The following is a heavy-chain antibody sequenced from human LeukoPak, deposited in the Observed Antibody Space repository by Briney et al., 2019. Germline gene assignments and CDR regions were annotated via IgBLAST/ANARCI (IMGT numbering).Heavy chain of an antibody. CDR2: ISGNGGST. CDR1: GFTFSSYA. Sequence: GGSLRLSCSASGFTFSSYAIHWVRQAPGKGLEYVSAISGNGGSTYYADSVKGRSTISRDNSKNTLYLQMSNLRTEDTAVYYCVKGWCSSTSCTSHFDFWGQGTLVTVSS. CDR3: VKGWCSSTSCTSHFDF. V-gene: IGHV3-64D*09. J-gene: IGHJ4*02. D-gene: IGHD2-2*01.